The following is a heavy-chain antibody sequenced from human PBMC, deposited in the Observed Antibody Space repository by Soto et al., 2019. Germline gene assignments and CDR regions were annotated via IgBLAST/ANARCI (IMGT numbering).Heavy chain of an antibody. CDR1: GGSISSHY. Sequence: SEALCLTCNVSGGSISSHYWSWIRQPPGKGLEWIGNIFFSGYTNYNPSLRSRVTLSLDTSESQLSLKLSSVTAADTAVYYCVREKYNWFDPWGQGTQVNVSS. CDR2: IFFSGYT. J-gene: IGHJ5*02. CDR3: VREKYNWFDP. V-gene: IGHV4-4*08.